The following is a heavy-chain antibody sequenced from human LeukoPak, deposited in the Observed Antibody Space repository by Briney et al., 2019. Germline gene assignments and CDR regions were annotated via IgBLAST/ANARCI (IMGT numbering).Heavy chain of an antibody. CDR2: ISSSGSTI. V-gene: IGHV3-11*04. D-gene: IGHD1-26*01. J-gene: IGHJ4*02. CDR3: ASMGATNLFDY. CDR1: GFSSSDYY. Sequence: AGGSLRLSCAASGFSSSDYYMSWIRQPPGKGLEWVSYISSSGSTIYYADSVKGRFTISRDNAKNSLYLQMNSLRAEDTAVYYCASMGATNLFDYWGQGTLVTVSS.